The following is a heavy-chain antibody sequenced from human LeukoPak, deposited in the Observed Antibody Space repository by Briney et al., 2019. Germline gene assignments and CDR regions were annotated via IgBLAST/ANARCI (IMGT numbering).Heavy chain of an antibody. D-gene: IGHD4-17*01. V-gene: IGHV1-69*04. Sequence: SVKVSCKASGGTFSSYAISWVRQAPGQGLEWMGRIIPILGIANYAQKFQGRVTITADKSTSTAYMELSSLRSEDTAVYYCARDSGNYGGTTVTTGNWFDPWGQGTLVTVSS. CDR2: IIPILGIA. CDR3: ARDSGNYGGTTVTTGNWFDP. CDR1: GGTFSSYA. J-gene: IGHJ5*02.